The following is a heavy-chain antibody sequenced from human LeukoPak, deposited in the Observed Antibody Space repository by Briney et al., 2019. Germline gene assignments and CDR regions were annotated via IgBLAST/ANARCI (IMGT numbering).Heavy chain of an antibody. CDR2: ISGSGGST. J-gene: IGHJ4*02. V-gene: IGHV3-23*01. CDR1: GFTFSSYA. Sequence: PGGSLRLSCAASGFTFSSYAMSWVRQAPGKGLEWVSAISGSGGSTYYADSVKGRFTISRDNSKHTLYLQMNSLRAEDTAVYYCASARGYCSGGSCYSDYWGQGTLVTVSS. CDR3: ASARGYCSGGSCYSDY. D-gene: IGHD2-15*01.